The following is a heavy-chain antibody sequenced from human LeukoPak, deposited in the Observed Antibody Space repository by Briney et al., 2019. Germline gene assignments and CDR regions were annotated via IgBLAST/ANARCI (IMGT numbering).Heavy chain of an antibody. CDR1: GYSFTNYL. CDR2: ISPGDSDT. D-gene: IGHD3-3*01. CDR3: ARPTMFEVVMVAFDI. Sequence: GESLNISCKGSGYSFTNYLIGWVRPMPGEGLEWMGIISPGDSDTRYSPSLQGETTISADTSIRAAYLQWSRLQADTAALYYGARPTMFEVVMVAFDILGQGKMVTVSS. J-gene: IGHJ3*02. V-gene: IGHV5-51*01.